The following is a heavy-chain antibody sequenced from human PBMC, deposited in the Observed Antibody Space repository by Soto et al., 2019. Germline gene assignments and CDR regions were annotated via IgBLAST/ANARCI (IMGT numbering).Heavy chain of an antibody. Sequence: SVKVSCKASGYTFTSYDINWVRQATGQGLEWMGWMNPNSGNTGYAQKFQGRVTMTRNTSISTAYMELSSLRSEDTAVYYCARVSLLYSGYDPYWFDPWGQGTLVTVSS. D-gene: IGHD5-12*01. J-gene: IGHJ5*02. CDR2: MNPNSGNT. CDR1: GYTFTSYD. CDR3: ARVSLLYSGYDPYWFDP. V-gene: IGHV1-8*01.